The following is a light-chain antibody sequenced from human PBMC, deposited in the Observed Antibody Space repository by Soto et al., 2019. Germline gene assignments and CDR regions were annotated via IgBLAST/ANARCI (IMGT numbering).Light chain of an antibody. J-gene: IGLJ3*02. CDR3: VLYMGSGIWV. V-gene: IGLV8-61*01. Sequence: QTVVTQEPSFSVSPGGTVTITCGLSSGSVSTSNYPSWYQQTPGQAPRTLIYSTNTRSSGVPDRFSGSILGNKAALTITGAQADDESDYYCVLYMGSGIWVFGGGTKLTVL. CDR1: SGSVSTSNY. CDR2: STN.